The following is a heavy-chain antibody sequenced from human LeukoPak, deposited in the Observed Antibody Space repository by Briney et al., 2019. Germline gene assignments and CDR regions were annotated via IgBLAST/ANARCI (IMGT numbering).Heavy chain of an antibody. J-gene: IGHJ4*02. Sequence: SQTLSLTCALSGDSVSSNSVAWNWIRQSPSRGLEWLGRTYYRSKWYNDYAVSVRSRITINPDTSKNQFSLQLNSVTPEDTALYYCARDGPGRYFDSWGQGTLVTVSS. CDR2: TYYRSKWYN. V-gene: IGHV6-1*01. D-gene: IGHD3-10*01. CDR3: ARDGPGRYFDS. CDR1: GDSVSSNSVA.